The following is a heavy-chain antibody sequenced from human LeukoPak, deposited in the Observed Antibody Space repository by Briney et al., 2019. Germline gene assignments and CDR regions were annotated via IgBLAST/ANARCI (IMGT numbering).Heavy chain of an antibody. CDR1: SGSISISSYY. CDR2: IYYSGST. Sequence: PSQTLSLTCTVSSGSISISSYYWGWIRQPPGKGLEWIGSIYYSGSTYYNPSLKSRVTISVDTSKNQFSLKLSSVTAADTAVYYCASTHSSQDFDPWGQGTLVTVSS. J-gene: IGHJ5*02. CDR3: ASTHSSQDFDP. V-gene: IGHV4-39*07. D-gene: IGHD6-13*01.